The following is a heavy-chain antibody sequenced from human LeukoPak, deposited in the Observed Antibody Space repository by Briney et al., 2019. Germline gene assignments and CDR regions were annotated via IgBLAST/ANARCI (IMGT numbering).Heavy chain of an antibody. Sequence: RASVKVSCKASGGTFSSYTYSWVRQAPGQGHEWMGAIIPIFGSARYAQRFQGRVTITTDESTSTSYMELSSLGSEDTAVYYCATDPRYSGGWGHWFDPWGQGTLVTVSS. CDR1: GGTFSSYT. J-gene: IGHJ5*02. V-gene: IGHV1-69*05. CDR2: IIPIFGSA. CDR3: ATDPRYSGGWGHWFDP. D-gene: IGHD6-19*01.